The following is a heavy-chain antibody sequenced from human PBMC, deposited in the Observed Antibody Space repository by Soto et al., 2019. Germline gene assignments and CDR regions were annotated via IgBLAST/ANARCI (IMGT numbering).Heavy chain of an antibody. J-gene: IGHJ6*02. Sequence: GESLKISCKGSGYSFTSYWIGWVRQMPGKGLEWMGIIYPGDSDTRYSPSFQGQVTIYADKSLSTAYLQGSSLRAPETAMYYCARQRDSYGTTPNYYYYGMDVWGQGTTVTVSS. V-gene: IGHV5-51*01. CDR1: GYSFTSYW. CDR2: IYPGDSDT. CDR3: ARQRDSYGTTPNYYYYGMDV. D-gene: IGHD5-18*01.